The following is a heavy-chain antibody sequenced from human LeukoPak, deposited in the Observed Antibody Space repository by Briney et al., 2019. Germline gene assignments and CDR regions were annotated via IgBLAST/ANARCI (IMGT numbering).Heavy chain of an antibody. D-gene: IGHD3-22*01. J-gene: IGHJ4*02. V-gene: IGHV3-21*01. CDR2: ISSSISYI. CDR3: ARSDSYSSGYFSDY. Sequence: GGSLRLSCVASGFMFSSCTMNWVRQAPGKGLEWVSSISSSISYIYYAGSVKGRFTISRDNTNNSLYLQMSSLRAEDTAIYYCARSDSYSSGYFSDYWGQGTLVTVSS. CDR1: GFMFSSCT.